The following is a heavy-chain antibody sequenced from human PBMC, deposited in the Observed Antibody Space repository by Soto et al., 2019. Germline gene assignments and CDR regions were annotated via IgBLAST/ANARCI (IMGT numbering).Heavy chain of an antibody. CDR2: IIPIFGTA. CDR3: ASSSGNNYGVGTNYYFDY. V-gene: IGHV1-69*06. Sequence: QVQLVQSGAEVKKPGSSVKVSCKTSGGTFSTYSIVWVRQAPGEGLEWMGGIIPIFGTANHAQKFQDRVTITPDKSTNTAFMELSSLKSEDTAMYYCASSSGNNYGVGTNYYFDYWGQGTLVTVSS. J-gene: IGHJ4*02. CDR1: GGTFSTYS. D-gene: IGHD1-26*01.